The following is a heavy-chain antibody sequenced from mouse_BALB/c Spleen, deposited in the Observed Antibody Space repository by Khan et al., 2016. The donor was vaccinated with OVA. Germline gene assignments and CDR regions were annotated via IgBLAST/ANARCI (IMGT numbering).Heavy chain of an antibody. D-gene: IGHD2-14*01. Sequence: VQLQESGPGLVKPSQSLSLTCTVTAYSITSDYAWTWIRQFPGTKLEWMGSIRYSGSTSYNPSLKSRISITRDTSKNQFFLQWISVTTEDTATFYCACTRLDYRYSFFDDWGQGTTLTVAS. CDR2: IRYSGST. CDR1: AYSITSDYA. V-gene: IGHV3-2*02. CDR3: ACTRLDYRYSFFDD. J-gene: IGHJ2*01.